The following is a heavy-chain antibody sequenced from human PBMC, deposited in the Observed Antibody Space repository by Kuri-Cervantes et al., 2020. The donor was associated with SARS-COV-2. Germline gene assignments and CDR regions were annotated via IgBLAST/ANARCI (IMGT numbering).Heavy chain of an antibody. J-gene: IGHJ3*02. CDR2: ISSSSSYI. D-gene: IGHD2-2*01. Sequence: GGSLRLSCAASGFTFSSYSMNWVRQAPGKGLEWVSSISSSSSYIYYADSVKGRFTISRDNAKNLLYLQMNSLRAEDTAVYYCARDPGIVVVPAAIPGAFDIWGQGTMVTVSS. V-gene: IGHV3-21*01. CDR3: ARDPGIVVVPAAIPGAFDI. CDR1: GFTFSSYS.